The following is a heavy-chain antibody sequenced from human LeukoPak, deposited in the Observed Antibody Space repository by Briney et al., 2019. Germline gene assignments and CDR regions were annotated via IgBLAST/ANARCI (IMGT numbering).Heavy chain of an antibody. V-gene: IGHV5-51*01. CDR1: GYSFTCYW. Sequence: GESLKISCKGSGYSFTCYWIGWVRQMPGKGLEWMGIIYPGDSDTRYSPSFQGQVTISADKSISTAYLQWSSLKASDTAMYYCGRHEGIVATTNWFDPWGQGTLVTVS. D-gene: IGHD5-12*01. CDR3: GRHEGIVATTNWFDP. J-gene: IGHJ5*02. CDR2: IYPGDSDT.